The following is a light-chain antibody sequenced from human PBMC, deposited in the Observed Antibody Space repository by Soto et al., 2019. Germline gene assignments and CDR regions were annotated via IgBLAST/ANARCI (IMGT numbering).Light chain of an antibody. Sequence: DIQMTQCPSSLSASVGYRVTITCRASRTISSYLNWYQQKAGEPPKLLIYTTSKLQSGVPSRFTGSGSGTEFTLTVSSLQPEDSATYYCQQSYGTPMTFGQGTRLEI. CDR3: QQSYGTPMT. CDR1: RTISSY. J-gene: IGKJ5*01. V-gene: IGKV1-39*01. CDR2: TTS.